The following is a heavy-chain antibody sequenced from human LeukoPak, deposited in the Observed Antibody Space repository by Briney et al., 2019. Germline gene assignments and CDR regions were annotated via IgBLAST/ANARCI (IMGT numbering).Heavy chain of an antibody. D-gene: IGHD5-24*01. CDR2: IYYSGST. CDR3: ARGATISVALDI. CDR1: GGSISSGGYY. Sequence: SETLSLTCTVSGGSISSGGYYWSWIRQHPGKGLEWIGYIYYSGSTYYNPSLKSRVTISVDTSKNQFSLKLSSVTAADTAVYYCARGATISVALDIWGQGTMVTVSS. J-gene: IGHJ3*02. V-gene: IGHV4-31*03.